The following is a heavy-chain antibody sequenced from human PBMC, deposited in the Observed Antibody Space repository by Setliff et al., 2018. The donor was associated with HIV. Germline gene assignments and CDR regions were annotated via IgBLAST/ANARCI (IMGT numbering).Heavy chain of an antibody. CDR2: IYYSGTT. D-gene: IGHD1-20*01. J-gene: IGHJ5*02. CDR3: ERPASYNPGSRFDP. Sequence: SETLSLTCTVSGGSMRSSSFYWGWIRQAPGKGLEWIGSIYYSGTTYYNLSVKSRVTISVDTSKNQFSLRLTSVTAADTAVYYCERPASYNPGSRFDPWGQGTLVTVSS. V-gene: IGHV4-39*01. CDR1: GGSMRSSSFY.